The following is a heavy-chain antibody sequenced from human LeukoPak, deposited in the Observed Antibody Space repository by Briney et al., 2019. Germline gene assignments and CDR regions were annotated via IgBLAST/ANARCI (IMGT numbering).Heavy chain of an antibody. Sequence: SETLSLTCAVYGGSFSGYYWGWIRQPPGKGLEWIGSIYHSGSTYYNPSLKSRVTISVDTSKNQFSLKLSSVTAADTAVYYCARDLIAAAGYNWFDPWGQGTLVTVSS. CDR2: IYHSGST. J-gene: IGHJ5*02. D-gene: IGHD6-13*01. CDR1: GGSFSGYY. CDR3: ARDLIAAAGYNWFDP. V-gene: IGHV4-38-2*02.